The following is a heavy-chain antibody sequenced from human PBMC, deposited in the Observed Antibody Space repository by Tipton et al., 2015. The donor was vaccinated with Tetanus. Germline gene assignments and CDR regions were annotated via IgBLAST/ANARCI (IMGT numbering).Heavy chain of an antibody. V-gene: IGHV1-3*04. D-gene: IGHD1-1*01. Sequence: QLVQSGAEVKKPGASVKVSCKASGYTFTSYAMHWVRQAPGQCLEWMGWINTGNGDTRYSQRFQGRVTITRDTSAGTAYMELSSLRSEDTAVYYCARDKGYGDGYMGAFDIWGQATMVTVSS. CDR3: ARDKGYGDGYMGAFDI. CDR2: INTGNGDT. J-gene: IGHJ3*02. CDR1: GYTFTSYA.